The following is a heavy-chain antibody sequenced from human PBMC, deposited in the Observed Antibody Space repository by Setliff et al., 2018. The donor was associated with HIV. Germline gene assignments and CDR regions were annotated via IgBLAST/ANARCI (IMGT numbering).Heavy chain of an antibody. Sequence: PGGSLRLSCAVSGLNFSDYYMNWIRQAPGKGLEWISYISSIGGYTNYADSVKGRFTISRDNAKNSLYLQMHSLRVEDTAVYYCASGNPSGNSGIAFYWGQGALVTASS. V-gene: IGHV3-11*03. J-gene: IGHJ4*02. CDR2: ISSIGGYT. D-gene: IGHD3-10*01. CDR1: GLNFSDYY. CDR3: ASGNPSGNSGIAFY.